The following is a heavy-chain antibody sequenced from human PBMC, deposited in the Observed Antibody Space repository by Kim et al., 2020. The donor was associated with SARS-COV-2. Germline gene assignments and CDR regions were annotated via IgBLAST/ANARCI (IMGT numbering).Heavy chain of an antibody. CDR3: ARDPRTPLYDYYMDV. V-gene: IGHV3-30*07. Sequence: NSVRGRFTNSRDKSKNTQYMKMNSLRAEYTAVYYCARDPRTPLYDYYMDVWGKGTTVTVSS. J-gene: IGHJ6*03.